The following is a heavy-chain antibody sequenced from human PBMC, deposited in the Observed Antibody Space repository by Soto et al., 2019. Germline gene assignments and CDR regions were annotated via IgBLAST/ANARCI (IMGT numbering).Heavy chain of an antibody. CDR2: IYYTGST. CDR1: GGSISSSSYY. V-gene: IGHV4-61*05. CDR3: ARITWSPNSGYFDY. D-gene: IGHD7-27*01. Sequence: ETLSLTCTVSGGSISSSSYYWGWIRQPPGKGLEWVGYIYYTGSTKYSPSLKSRVTVSVDTSKNHFSLILSSVTAADTAVYYCARITWSPNSGYFDYWGQGALVTVSS. J-gene: IGHJ4*02.